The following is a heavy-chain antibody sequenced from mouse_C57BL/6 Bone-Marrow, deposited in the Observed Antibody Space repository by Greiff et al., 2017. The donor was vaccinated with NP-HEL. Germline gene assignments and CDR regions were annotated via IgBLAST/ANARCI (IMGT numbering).Heavy chain of an antibody. V-gene: IGHV14-4*01. D-gene: IGHD2-3*01. J-gene: IGHJ3*01. CDR3: TTDGYYAWFAY. Sequence: EVQLHQSGAELVRPGASVKLSCTASGFNIKDDYMHWVKQRPEQGLEWIGWIDPENGDTEYASKFQGKATITADTSSNTAYLQLSSLTSEDTAVYYCTTDGYYAWFAYWGQGTLVTVSA. CDR1: GFNIKDDY. CDR2: IDPENGDT.